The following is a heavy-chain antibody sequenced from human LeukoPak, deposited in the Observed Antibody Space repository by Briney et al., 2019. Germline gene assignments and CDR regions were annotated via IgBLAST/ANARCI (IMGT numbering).Heavy chain of an antibody. CDR3: ARLDSGSFNFDY. D-gene: IGHD1-26*01. Sequence: ASVKVSCKASGYTFASYGITWVRQAPGQGLEWMGWISTYNGNTNYAQKLQGRVTMTTDTSTSTAYMELSRLRSDDTAVYYCARLDSGSFNFDYWGQGTLVTVSS. J-gene: IGHJ4*02. V-gene: IGHV1-18*01. CDR1: GYTFASYG. CDR2: ISTYNGNT.